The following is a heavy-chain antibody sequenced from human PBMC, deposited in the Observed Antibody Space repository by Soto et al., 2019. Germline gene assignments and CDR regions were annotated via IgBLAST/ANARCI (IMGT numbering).Heavy chain of an antibody. CDR3: ARETTYYDSSGQPYFDY. V-gene: IGHV4-31*03. Sequence: SETLSLTCTVSGGSISSGGYYWSWIRQHPGKGLEWIGYIYYSGSTYYNPSLKSRVTISVDTSKNQFSLKLSSVTAADTAVYYCARETTYYDSSGQPYFDYWGQGTLVTVSS. CDR2: IYYSGST. CDR1: GGSISSGGYY. D-gene: IGHD3-22*01. J-gene: IGHJ4*02.